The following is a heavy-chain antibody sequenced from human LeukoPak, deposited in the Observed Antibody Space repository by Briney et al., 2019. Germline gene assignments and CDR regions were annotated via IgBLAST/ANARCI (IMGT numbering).Heavy chain of an antibody. J-gene: IGHJ3*02. CDR1: GVTFSSHA. V-gene: IGHV1-69*04. CDR3: ARGGRDLVVVTAHDAFHI. Sequence: SVKDSCKASGVTFSSHAISRVRRAPGQGLEWMGKIITMLGVRNYPQKFQGRVTITADKSTSTAYMELSSLRSEDTAVYYCARGGRDLVVVTAHDAFHIWGQGTMVTVSS. CDR2: IITMLGVR. D-gene: IGHD2-21*02.